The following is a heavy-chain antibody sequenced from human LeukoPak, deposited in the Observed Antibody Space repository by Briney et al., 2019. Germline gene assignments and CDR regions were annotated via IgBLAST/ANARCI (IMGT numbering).Heavy chain of an antibody. CDR1: GYTFTSYD. V-gene: IGHV1-8*01. J-gene: IGHJ5*02. Sequence: ASVKVSCKASGYTFTSYDINWVRQAPGQGLEWMGWMNPNSGNTGYAQKFQGRVTMTRSTSISTAYMELSSLRSEDTAVYYCASGLLEDYDFWSGPRFDPWGQGTLVTVSS. CDR3: ASGLLEDYDFWSGPRFDP. D-gene: IGHD3-3*01. CDR2: MNPNSGNT.